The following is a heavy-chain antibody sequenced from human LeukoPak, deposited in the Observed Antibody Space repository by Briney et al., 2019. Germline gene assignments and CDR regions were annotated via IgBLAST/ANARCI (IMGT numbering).Heavy chain of an antibody. CDR2: IYSGGST. Sequence: GGSLRLSCAASGFTVSSNYMSWVRQAPGKGLEWVSVIYSGGSTYYADSVKGRFTISRDNSKNTLYLQMNSLRAEDTAVYYCARGDYDILTGSLSYLDYWGQGTLVTVSS. CDR1: GFTVSSNY. J-gene: IGHJ4*02. CDR3: ARGDYDILTGSLSYLDY. D-gene: IGHD3-9*01. V-gene: IGHV3-53*01.